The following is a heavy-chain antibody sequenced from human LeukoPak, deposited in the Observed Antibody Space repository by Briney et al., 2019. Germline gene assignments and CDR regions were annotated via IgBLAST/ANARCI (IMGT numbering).Heavy chain of an antibody. CDR2: INPSGGST. V-gene: IGHV1-46*01. J-gene: IGHJ3*02. CDR3: ARDGEQHYAFDI. CDR1: GYTFTGYY. D-gene: IGHD6-13*01. Sequence: ASVKVSCKASGYTFTGYYMHWVRQAPGQGLEWMGIINPSGGSTSYAQKFQGRVTMTRDTSTSTVYMELSSLRSEDTAVYYCARDGEQHYAFDIWGQGTMVTVSS.